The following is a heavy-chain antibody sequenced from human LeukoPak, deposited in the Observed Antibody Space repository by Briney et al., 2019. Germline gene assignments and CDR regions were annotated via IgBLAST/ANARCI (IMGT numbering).Heavy chain of an antibody. J-gene: IGHJ4*02. CDR1: GFIFSNSW. V-gene: IGHV3-48*03. D-gene: IGHD6-13*01. CDR2: ISSSGSTM. Sequence: GGSLRLSCAASGFIFSNSWMHWVRQAPGKGLEWISYISSSGSTMYYADSVKGRFTISRDNAKNSLYLQMNSLRAEDTAIYYCASSSWYALDYWGQGTLVTVSS. CDR3: ASSSWYALDY.